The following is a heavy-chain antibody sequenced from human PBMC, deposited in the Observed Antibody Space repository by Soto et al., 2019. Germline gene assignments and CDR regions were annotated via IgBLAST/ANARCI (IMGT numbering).Heavy chain of an antibody. V-gene: IGHV3-30*18. CDR3: AKRREWFPYYSGMDV. J-gene: IGHJ6*02. CDR1: GFTFSSYG. Sequence: GGSLRLSCAASGFTFSSYGMHSGRQSPGKGLEWVAVISYDGSNKYYADSVKVRFTISRDNSKNTLYLQMHSLRAEDKAVYYCAKRREWFPYYSGMDVWGQGTTVTVSS. CDR2: ISYDGSNK. D-gene: IGHD3-3*01.